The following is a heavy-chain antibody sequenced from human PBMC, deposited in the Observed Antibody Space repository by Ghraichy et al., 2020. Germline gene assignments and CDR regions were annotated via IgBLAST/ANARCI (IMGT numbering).Heavy chain of an antibody. J-gene: IGHJ4*02. CDR2: IWYDGSNK. D-gene: IGHD6-13*01. Sequence: GGSLRLSCAASGFTFSSYGMHWVRQAPGKGLEWVAVIWYDGSNKYYADSVKGRFTISRDNSKNTLYLQMNSLRAEDTAVYYCARAYSSSWVGEDDYWGQGTLVTVSS. V-gene: IGHV3-33*01. CDR1: GFTFSSYG. CDR3: ARAYSSSWVGEDDY.